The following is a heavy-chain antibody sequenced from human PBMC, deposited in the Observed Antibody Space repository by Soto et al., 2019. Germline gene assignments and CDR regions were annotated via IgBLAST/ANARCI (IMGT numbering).Heavy chain of an antibody. CDR3: ARSNQRSSEDGYYYYGMDV. Sequence: QVQLVQSGAEVKKPGSSVKVSCKASGGTFSSYAISWVRQAPGQGLEWMGGIIPIFGTANYAQKFQGRVTITADKSTSTAYMELSSLRSEDTAVYYCARSNQRSSEDGYYYYGMDVWGQGTTVTVSS. D-gene: IGHD6-6*01. CDR2: IIPIFGTA. V-gene: IGHV1-69*06. CDR1: GGTFSSYA. J-gene: IGHJ6*02.